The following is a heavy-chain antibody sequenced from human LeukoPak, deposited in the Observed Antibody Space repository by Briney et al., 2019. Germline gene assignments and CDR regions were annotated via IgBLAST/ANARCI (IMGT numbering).Heavy chain of an antibody. V-gene: IGHV1-69*04. CDR2: IILILGIA. CDR1: GGTFSSYA. J-gene: IGHJ4*02. D-gene: IGHD1-26*01. CDR3: VRDSGIVGSTGFDY. Sequence: SVKVSCKASGGTFSSYAISWVRQAPGQGLEWMGRIILILGIANYAQKFQGRVTITADKSTSTAYMELSSLRSEDTAVYYCVRDSGIVGSTGFDYWGQGTLVTVSS.